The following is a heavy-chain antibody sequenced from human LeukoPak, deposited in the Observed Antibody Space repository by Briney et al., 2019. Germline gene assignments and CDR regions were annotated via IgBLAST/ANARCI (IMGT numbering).Heavy chain of an antibody. D-gene: IGHD2-2*01. CDR1: GGSISSSSHY. CDR3: ARLVRYCNTNICYPFDY. Sequence: SETLSLTCTVSGGSISSSSHYWGWIRQPPGKGLEWIGSMYYSGGTYYNPSLKSRVTISIDTSKNQFSLKLNSVTAADTAIYYCARLVRYCNTNICYPFDYWGQGTLVAVSS. J-gene: IGHJ4*02. CDR2: MYYSGGT. V-gene: IGHV4-39*01.